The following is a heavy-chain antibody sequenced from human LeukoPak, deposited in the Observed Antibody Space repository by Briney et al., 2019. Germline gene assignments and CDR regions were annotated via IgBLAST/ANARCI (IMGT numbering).Heavy chain of an antibody. J-gene: IGHJ4*02. CDR2: ISSSSSYI. Sequence: GGSLRLSCAASGFTFSSYSMNWVRQAPGKGLEWVSSISSSSSYIYYADSVKGRFTISRDNAKSTLYLQMNSLRPEDTAIYYCAREGYYGSGSPPSLYFDYWGQGTLVTVSS. V-gene: IGHV3-21*01. CDR1: GFTFSSYS. D-gene: IGHD3-10*01. CDR3: AREGYYGSGSPPSLYFDY.